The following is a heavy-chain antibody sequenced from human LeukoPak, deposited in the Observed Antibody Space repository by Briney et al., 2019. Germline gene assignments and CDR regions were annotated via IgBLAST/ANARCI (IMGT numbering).Heavy chain of an antibody. CDR1: GFTFSSYS. J-gene: IGHJ4*02. D-gene: IGHD6-6*01. CDR3: ARTSSSPENYYFDY. Sequence: GGSLRLSCAASGFTFSSYSMNWVRQAPGKWLEWVSSISSSSSYIYYADSVKGRFTISRDNAKNSLYLQMNSLRAEDTAVYYCARTSSSPENYYFDYWGQGTLVTVSS. V-gene: IGHV3-21*01. CDR2: ISSSSSYI.